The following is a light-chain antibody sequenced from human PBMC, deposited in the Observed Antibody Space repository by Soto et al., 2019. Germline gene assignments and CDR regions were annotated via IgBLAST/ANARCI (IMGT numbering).Light chain of an antibody. J-gene: IGKJ4*01. Sequence: EIVLTQSPATLSLSPGERATLSCRASQSVSSYLAWYQQKPGQAPRLLIYDASNRATGIPARFSGSGSGTDFTLTIGSLEPEDFAVYYCQQRSNWPPLTVGGGTKVEIK. CDR3: QQRSNWPPLT. V-gene: IGKV3-11*01. CDR2: DAS. CDR1: QSVSSY.